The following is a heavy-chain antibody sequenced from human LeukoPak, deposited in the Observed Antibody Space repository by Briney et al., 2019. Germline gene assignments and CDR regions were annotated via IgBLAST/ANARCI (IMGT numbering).Heavy chain of an antibody. D-gene: IGHD4-17*01. Sequence: WASVKVSCKASGYTFSDYSITWVRQAPGQGLEWMGWINPYNADTNYAQNFQGRVTMTTDRTTRTAYMELRNLRSDDTAVYYCARVTTVTRSPWSWGPKKIGQEVNWFDPWGQGTLITVS. CDR2: INPYNADT. V-gene: IGHV1-18*01. CDR1: GYTFSDYS. J-gene: IGHJ5*02. CDR3: ARVTTVTRSPWSWGPKKIGQEVNWFDP.